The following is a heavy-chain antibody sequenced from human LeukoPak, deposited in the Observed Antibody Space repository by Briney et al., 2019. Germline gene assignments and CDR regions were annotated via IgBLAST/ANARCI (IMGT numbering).Heavy chain of an antibody. D-gene: IGHD7-27*01. Sequence: ASVKVSCKASGYMFINDYIHWVRQAPGQGLEWMGRIIPRGGATIYAQNFQGRLTVTRDTSTSTVLMELTSLRSEDTAVYYCARDGSHWDFDSWGQGTQVTVSS. CDR3: ARDGSHWDFDS. CDR1: GYMFINDY. V-gene: IGHV1-46*01. CDR2: IIPRGGAT. J-gene: IGHJ4*02.